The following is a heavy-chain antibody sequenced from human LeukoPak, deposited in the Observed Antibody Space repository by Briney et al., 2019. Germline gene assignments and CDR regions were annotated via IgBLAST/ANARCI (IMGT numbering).Heavy chain of an antibody. J-gene: IGHJ3*02. CDR1: GFTFSSYS. CDR2: ISSSSSYI. V-gene: IGHV3-21*01. Sequence: GGSLRLSCAASGFTFSSYSMNWVRQAPGKGLEWVSSISSSSSYIYYADSVKGRFTISRDNAKNLLYLQMNTLSAEDTAVYYCPRRIAVALNAFDIWGQGTLVTVSS. CDR3: PRRIAVALNAFDI. D-gene: IGHD6-19*01.